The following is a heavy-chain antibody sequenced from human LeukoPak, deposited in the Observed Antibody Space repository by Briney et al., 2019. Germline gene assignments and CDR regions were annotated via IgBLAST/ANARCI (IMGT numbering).Heavy chain of an antibody. J-gene: IGHJ3*02. Sequence: GGSLRLSCAASGFSFSSYGMHWVRQAPGKGLEWVAVISHDGSNKHYADPVKGRFTIYRDTSKNTLYLQMTSLRGEDTAVYYCAKDYLGASHTFDIWGQGTMVTVSS. CDR3: AKDYLGASHTFDI. CDR1: GFSFSSYG. CDR2: ISHDGSNK. V-gene: IGHV3-30*18. D-gene: IGHD1-26*01.